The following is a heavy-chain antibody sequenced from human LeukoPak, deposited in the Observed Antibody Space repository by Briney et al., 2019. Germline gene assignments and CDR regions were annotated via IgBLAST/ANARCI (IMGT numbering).Heavy chain of an antibody. CDR1: GGSFSGYY. D-gene: IGHD3-22*01. CDR2: INHSGST. Sequence: SETLSLTCAVYGGSFSGYYWSWLRQPPGKGLEWIGGINHSGSTNYNPSLKSRVTISVDTSKNQFSLKLSSVTAADTAVYYCARGPDYYDSSGLEFDYWGQGTLVTVSS. J-gene: IGHJ4*02. V-gene: IGHV4-34*01. CDR3: ARGPDYYDSSGLEFDY.